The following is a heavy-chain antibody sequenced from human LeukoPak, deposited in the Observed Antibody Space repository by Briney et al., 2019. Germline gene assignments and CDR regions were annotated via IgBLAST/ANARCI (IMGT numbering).Heavy chain of an antibody. CDR1: PFSVIICA. J-gene: IGHJ4*02. CDR2: TSPSSTSK. V-gene: IGHV3-21*01. Sequence: PGGCLRLSLAASPFSVIICAPTSVRQAPQRRLQWASATSPSSTSKFYADSVKGRFTFSRDNAKYSLFLQMNSLRAEDTALYYCARAVVIAATGRGPEYWGQGTLVTVAA. D-gene: IGHD2-15*01. CDR3: ARAVVIAATGRGPEY.